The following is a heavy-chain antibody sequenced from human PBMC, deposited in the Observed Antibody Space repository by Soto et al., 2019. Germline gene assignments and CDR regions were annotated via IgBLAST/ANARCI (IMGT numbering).Heavy chain of an antibody. Sequence: QVQLVQSGAEVKKPGSSVKVSCKASGGTFSSYAISWVRQAPGQGLEWMGGIIPISGTANYAQKFQGRVTITGGESTSTAYMKVSSLRSEDTAVYYCARSQGSSTSLEIYYYYYYGIDVWGQGTTVTVSS. CDR1: GGTFSSYA. D-gene: IGHD2-2*01. V-gene: IGHV1-69*01. CDR3: ARSQGSSTSLEIYYYYYYGIDV. CDR2: IIPISGTA. J-gene: IGHJ6*02.